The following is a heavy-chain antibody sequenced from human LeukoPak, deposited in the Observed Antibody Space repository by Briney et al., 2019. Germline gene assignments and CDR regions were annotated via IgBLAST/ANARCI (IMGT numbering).Heavy chain of an antibody. CDR3: AKSGGSGSYFRFV. CDR2: ISGSGGST. D-gene: IGHD1-26*01. Sequence: GGSLRLSCAASGFTFSSYVMSWVRQAPGKGLEWVSTISGSGGSTYYADSVQGRFTISRDNSKNTLYLQMSSLSAEDTAVYYCAKSGGSGSYFRFVWGQGTLVTVSS. V-gene: IGHV3-23*01. CDR1: GFTFSSYV. J-gene: IGHJ4*02.